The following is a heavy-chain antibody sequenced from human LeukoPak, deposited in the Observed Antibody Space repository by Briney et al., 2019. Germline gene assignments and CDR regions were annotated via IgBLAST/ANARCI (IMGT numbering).Heavy chain of an antibody. CDR2: IYPGDSDT. Sequence: GESLKISCEGSGYSFTSNWIGWVRQMPGKGLEWMGIIYPGDSDTRYSPSFQAQVTISVDESISTAYLQWSSLKASDTAIYYCAKQGNRYSYGPLSEVYYFDYWGQGTLVTVSS. CDR1: GYSFTSNW. J-gene: IGHJ4*02. CDR3: AKQGNRYSYGPLSEVYYFDY. D-gene: IGHD5-18*01. V-gene: IGHV5-51*01.